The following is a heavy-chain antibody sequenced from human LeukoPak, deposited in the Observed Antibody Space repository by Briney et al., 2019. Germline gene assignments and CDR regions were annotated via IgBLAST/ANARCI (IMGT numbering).Heavy chain of an antibody. D-gene: IGHD6-13*01. CDR3: AKDMWQLANYFDY. CDR2: ISGDGGST. CDR1: GFTFDDYA. Sequence: GGSLRLSCAASGFTFDDYAMHWVRQAPGKGLEWVSLISGDGGSTYYADSVKGRFTISRDNSKNSLYLQMSSLRTEDTALYYCAKDMWQLANYFDYCGQGTLVTVSS. V-gene: IGHV3-43*02. J-gene: IGHJ4*02.